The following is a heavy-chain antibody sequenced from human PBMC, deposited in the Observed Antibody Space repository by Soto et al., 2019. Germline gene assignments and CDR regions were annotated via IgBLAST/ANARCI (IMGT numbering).Heavy chain of an antibody. CDR3: ATNHYDFWSGYYTPRGWFDP. Sequence: SETLSLTCTVSGGSISSSSYYWGWIRQPPGKGLEWIGSIYYSGSTYYNPSLKSRVTISVDTSKNQFSLKLSSVTAADTAVYYCATNHYDFWSGYYTPRGWFDPWGQGTRVTVSA. CDR2: IYYSGST. D-gene: IGHD3-3*01. J-gene: IGHJ5*02. V-gene: IGHV4-39*01. CDR1: GGSISSSSYY.